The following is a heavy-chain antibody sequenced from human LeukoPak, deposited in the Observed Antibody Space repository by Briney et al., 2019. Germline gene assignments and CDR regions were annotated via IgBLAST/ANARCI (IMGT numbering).Heavy chain of an antibody. D-gene: IGHD3-3*01. CDR3: ARIAKGGSVGGLWSNQDYYYYMDV. Sequence: SETLSLTCTVSGGSISSYYWGWIRQPAGKGLEWIGRIYTSGSTNYNPSLKSRVTMSVDTSKNQFSLKLSSVTAADTAVYYCARIAKGGSVGGLWSNQDYYYYMDVWGKGTTVTVSS. J-gene: IGHJ6*03. CDR1: GGSISSYY. CDR2: IYTSGST. V-gene: IGHV4-4*07.